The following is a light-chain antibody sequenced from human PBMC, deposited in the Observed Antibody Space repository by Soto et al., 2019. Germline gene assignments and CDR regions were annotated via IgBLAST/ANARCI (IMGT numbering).Light chain of an antibody. J-gene: IGKJ5*01. Sequence: EIVLTQSPATLSLSPGERATLSCRASQSVSSHLAWYQHKPGQAPRLLIYDASNRATGIPARFSGSGSGTDFTLTISSLEPEDFAVYYCQQRSDWPPITFGQGTRLEIK. CDR3: QQRSDWPPIT. CDR1: QSVSSH. CDR2: DAS. V-gene: IGKV3-11*01.